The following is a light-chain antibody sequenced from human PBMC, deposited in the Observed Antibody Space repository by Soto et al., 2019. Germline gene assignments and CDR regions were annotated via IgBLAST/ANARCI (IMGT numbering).Light chain of an antibody. Sequence: QSALTQPASVSGSPGQSITISCTGTSSDIGRYNYVSWYQQHPGKAPKLMIYDVTDRPSGVSDRFSGSKSGNTASLTISGLQAEDEADYYCSSYTDSSTEVFGTGTKVTVL. V-gene: IGLV2-14*03. CDR3: SSYTDSSTEV. J-gene: IGLJ1*01. CDR1: SSDIGRYNY. CDR2: DVT.